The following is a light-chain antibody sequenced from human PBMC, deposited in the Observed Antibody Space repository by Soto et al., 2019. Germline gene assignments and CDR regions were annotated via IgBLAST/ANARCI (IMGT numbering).Light chain of an antibody. Sequence: EIVLTQSPATLSLSPGKRATLSCRASQSVSSYLAWYQQKPGQAPRLLIYDACNRATGIPARFSGSGSGTDFTLTISSLEPEDFAVYYCQQRSNWPWTFGQGNKVEIK. CDR2: DAC. CDR3: QQRSNWPWT. J-gene: IGKJ1*01. V-gene: IGKV3-11*01. CDR1: QSVSSY.